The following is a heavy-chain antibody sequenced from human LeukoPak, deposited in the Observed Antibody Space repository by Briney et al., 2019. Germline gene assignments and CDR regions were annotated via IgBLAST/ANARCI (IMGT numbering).Heavy chain of an antibody. CDR1: GGSFSGYY. Sequence: SETLSLTCAVYGGSFSGYYWSWIRQPPGKGLEWIGEINHSGSTNYNPSLKSRVTISVDTSKNQFSLKLSSVTAVDTAVYYCARGMSIAARGPVNDYWGQGTLVTVSS. V-gene: IGHV4-34*01. CDR3: ARGMSIAARGPVNDY. D-gene: IGHD6-6*01. J-gene: IGHJ4*02. CDR2: INHSGST.